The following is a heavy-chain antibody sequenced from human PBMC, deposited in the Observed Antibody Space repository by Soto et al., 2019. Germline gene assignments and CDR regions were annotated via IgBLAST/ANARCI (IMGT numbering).Heavy chain of an antibody. CDR3: ARGALITLDYYYGMDV. D-gene: IGHD3-10*01. Sequence: ASVKVSCKASGGTFSSYTMSWVRQAPGQGLEWMGGIIPIFGTTTYAHKFQGRVTITADESTSTVYMELSSLRGEDTAVYYCARGALITLDYYYGMDVWGQGTTVTVS. CDR2: IIPIFGTT. CDR1: GGTFSSYT. J-gene: IGHJ6*02. V-gene: IGHV1-69*13.